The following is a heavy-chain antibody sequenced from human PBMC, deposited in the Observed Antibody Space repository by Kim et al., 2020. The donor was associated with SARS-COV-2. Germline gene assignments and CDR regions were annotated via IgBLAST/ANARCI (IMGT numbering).Heavy chain of an antibody. CDR3: AGRLDY. CDR2: ISSSSSTI. Sequence: GGSLRLSCAASGFTFSSYSMNWVRQAPGKGLEWISYISSSSSTIYYADSVKGRFTISRDNAKNSLYLQMNSLRVEDTAIYFCAGRLDYWGEGTLVTVSS. V-gene: IGHV3-48*01. CDR1: GFTFSSYS. J-gene: IGHJ4*02. D-gene: IGHD1-26*01.